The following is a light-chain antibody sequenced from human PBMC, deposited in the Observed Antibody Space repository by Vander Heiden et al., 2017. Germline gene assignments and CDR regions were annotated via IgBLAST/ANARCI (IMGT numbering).Light chain of an antibody. Sequence: SYVLTQPPPVSVAPGQTARITCGGKNIGSKSVHWYQQKPGQALVLVVYDHSDRPSGIPERFSGSNSGNTATLTISRVEAGDEADYYCQVWDSSSDHVVFGGGTKLTVL. CDR2: DHS. V-gene: IGLV3-21*02. CDR3: QVWDSSSDHVV. J-gene: IGLJ2*01. CDR1: NIGSKS.